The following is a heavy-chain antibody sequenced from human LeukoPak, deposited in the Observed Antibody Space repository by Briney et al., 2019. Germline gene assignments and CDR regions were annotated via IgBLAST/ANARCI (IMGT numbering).Heavy chain of an antibody. J-gene: IGHJ6*02. D-gene: IGHD6-13*01. CDR1: GDSISNYY. CDR2: IYYSGGT. CDR3: ARTGYCSSKDCDYYGMDV. Sequence: NTSETLSLTCTISGDSISNYYWSWIRQPPGRGPEWIGYIYYSGGTDYNPSLKSRVSISVDTSKTHFSLKLTSVTAADTAVYYCARTGYCSSKDCDYYGMDVWGQGTTVIVSS. V-gene: IGHV4-59*01.